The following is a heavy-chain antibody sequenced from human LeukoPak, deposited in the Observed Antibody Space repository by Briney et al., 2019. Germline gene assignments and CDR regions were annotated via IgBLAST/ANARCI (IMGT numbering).Heavy chain of an antibody. V-gene: IGHV7-4-1*02. CDR1: GYTFSNYA. D-gene: IGHD1-26*01. Sequence: ASVKVSCKASGYTFSNYAMNWVRQAPGQGLEFMGWINTHTGDPTFAQGFTGRFVFSLDTSVSTAYLQIRGLKAEDTAVYYCAAIGSLFDNWGQGTLVTVSS. CDR3: AAIGSLFDN. J-gene: IGHJ4*02. CDR2: INTHTGDP.